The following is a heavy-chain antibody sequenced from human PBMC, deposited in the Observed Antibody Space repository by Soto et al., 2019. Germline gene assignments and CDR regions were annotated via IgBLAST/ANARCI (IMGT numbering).Heavy chain of an antibody. J-gene: IGHJ4*02. CDR3: ARTATGVTPYYCHS. CDR2: IIPIFGTA. D-gene: IGHD3-10*01. Sequence: QVQLVQSGAEVKKPGSSVKVSCKASGGTFSSYAISWVRQAPGHGLEWMGGIIPIFGTANNAQKFQARGTITAAESTSTAYMEMSSLRSEDTAGYYCARTATGVTPYYCHSCGQGTLVTVS. CDR1: GGTFSSYA. V-gene: IGHV1-69*01.